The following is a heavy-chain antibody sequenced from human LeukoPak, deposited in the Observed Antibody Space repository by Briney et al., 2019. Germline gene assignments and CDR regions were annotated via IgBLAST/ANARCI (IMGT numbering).Heavy chain of an antibody. Sequence: PSETLSLTCTVSGGSISSYYWSWSRQPPGKGLDWIGYIYYSGSTNYNPSLKSRVTISVDTSKNQFSLKLSSVTAADTAVYYCARVYREPGNDAFDIWGQGTMVTVSS. V-gene: IGHV4-59*01. CDR2: IYYSGST. J-gene: IGHJ3*02. CDR3: ARVYREPGNDAFDI. D-gene: IGHD1-14*01. CDR1: GGSISSYY.